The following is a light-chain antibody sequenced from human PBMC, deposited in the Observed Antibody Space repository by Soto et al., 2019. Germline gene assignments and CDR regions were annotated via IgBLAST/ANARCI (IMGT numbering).Light chain of an antibody. CDR1: SSDIGGYNY. V-gene: IGLV2-14*01. CDR2: EVI. CDR3: SSYTSSSTLV. J-gene: IGLJ3*02. Sequence: QSALTQPASVSGSPGQSITISCTGTSSDIGGYNYVSWYQQHPGKAPRLMIYEVIDRPSGVSNRFSGSKSGNTASLTISGLQAEDEADYYCSSYTSSSTLVFGGGTQLTVL.